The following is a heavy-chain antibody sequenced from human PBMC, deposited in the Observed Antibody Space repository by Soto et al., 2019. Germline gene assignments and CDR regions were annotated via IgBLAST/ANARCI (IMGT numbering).Heavy chain of an antibody. CDR3: ARGREGNFDY. V-gene: IGHV4-59*01. Sequence: PSETLSLTCTVSGGSISSYYWSWIRQPPGKGLEWIGYIYYSGSTNYNPSLKSRVTISVDTSKNQFSLKLSSVTAADTAVYYCARGREGNFDYWGQGTPVTVSS. D-gene: IGHD1-26*01. J-gene: IGHJ4*02. CDR1: GGSISSYY. CDR2: IYYSGST.